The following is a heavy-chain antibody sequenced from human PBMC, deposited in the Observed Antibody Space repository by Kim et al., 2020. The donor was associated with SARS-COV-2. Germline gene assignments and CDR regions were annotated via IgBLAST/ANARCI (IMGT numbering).Heavy chain of an antibody. CDR1: GFTFDDYG. Sequence: GGSLRLSCAASGFTFDDYGMSWVRQAPGKGLEWVSGINWNGGSTGYADSVKGRFTISRDNAKNSLYLQMNSLRAEDTALYHCARGWGISGSYRITSLAWYYYGMDVWGQGTTVTVSS. CDR3: ARGWGISGSYRITSLAWYYYGMDV. CDR2: INWNGGST. V-gene: IGHV3-20*01. D-gene: IGHD1-26*01. J-gene: IGHJ6*02.